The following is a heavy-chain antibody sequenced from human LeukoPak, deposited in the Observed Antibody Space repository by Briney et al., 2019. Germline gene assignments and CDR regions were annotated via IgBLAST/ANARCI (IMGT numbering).Heavy chain of an antibody. CDR3: ARSRPYGLGPPLDY. D-gene: IGHD4-17*01. J-gene: IGHJ4*02. CDR1: GFTFSSYS. Sequence: GGSLRLSCAASGFTFSSYSMNWVCQAPGKGLEWVSYISSSSSTIYYADSVKGRFTISRDNAKNSLYLQMNSLRAEDTAVYYCARSRPYGLGPPLDYWGQGTLVTVSS. CDR2: ISSSSSTI. V-gene: IGHV3-48*01.